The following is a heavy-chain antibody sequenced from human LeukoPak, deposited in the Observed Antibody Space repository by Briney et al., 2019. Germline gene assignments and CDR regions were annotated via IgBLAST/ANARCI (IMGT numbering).Heavy chain of an antibody. Sequence: PGGSLRLSCAASGFTVSSNYMSWVRQAPGKGLEWVLIIYSGGSTYYADSVKGRFTISRDNSKNTLFLQMYSLRAEDTAVYYCARILDSADDYWGQGTLVTVSS. CDR1: GFTVSSNY. CDR2: IYSGGST. J-gene: IGHJ4*02. V-gene: IGHV3-66*01. CDR3: ARILDSADDY. D-gene: IGHD3-3*01.